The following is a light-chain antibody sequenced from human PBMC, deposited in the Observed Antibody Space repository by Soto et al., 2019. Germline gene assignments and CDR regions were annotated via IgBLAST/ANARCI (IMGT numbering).Light chain of an antibody. J-gene: IGKJ1*01. CDR1: QAIRSE. CDR3: LQDRNYPRT. CDR2: GAS. Sequence: AIQMTQSPSSLSASVGDRVTITCRASQAIRSELGWYQQRPGKAPKALIYGASNLQSGVPSRFSGSGFGTDFTLTISRLQPEAFATYYCLQDRNYPRTFGLGTKVESK. V-gene: IGKV1-6*01.